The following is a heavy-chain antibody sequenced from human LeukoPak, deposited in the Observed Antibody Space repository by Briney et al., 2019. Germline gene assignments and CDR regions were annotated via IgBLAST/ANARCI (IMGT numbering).Heavy chain of an antibody. D-gene: IGHD6-13*01. CDR2: INPNSGGT. Sequence: ASVKVSCKASGYTFTGYYMHWVRQAHGQGLEWMGWINPNSGGTNYAQKFQGRVTMTRDTSISTAYMELSRLRSDDTAVYYCARVNGYSSSWYAYWGQGTLVTVSS. J-gene: IGHJ4*02. CDR3: ARVNGYSSSWYAY. V-gene: IGHV1-2*02. CDR1: GYTFTGYY.